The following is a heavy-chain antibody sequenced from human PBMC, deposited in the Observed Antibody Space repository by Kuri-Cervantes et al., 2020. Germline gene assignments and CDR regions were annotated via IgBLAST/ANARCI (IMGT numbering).Heavy chain of an antibody. J-gene: IGHJ4*02. CDR3: ARGAETMIDY. CDR1: GGSFSGYH. D-gene: IGHD3-22*01. CDR2: INHSGST. V-gene: IGHV4-34*01. Sequence: GSLRLSCAVYGGSFSGYHCTWVRQPPGQGLEWIGEINHSGSTSYNPSLKSRVTISVDTSKNQFSLNLSFVTASDTAVYYCARGAETMIDYWGQGTLVTVSS.